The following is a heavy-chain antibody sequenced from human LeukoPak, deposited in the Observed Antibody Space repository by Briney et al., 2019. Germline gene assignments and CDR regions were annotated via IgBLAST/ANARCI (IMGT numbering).Heavy chain of an antibody. CDR3: ARSSSGTYHY. J-gene: IGHJ4*02. D-gene: IGHD3-10*01. CDR1: GYNFASYT. Sequence: ASVKVSCKTSGYNFASYTMHWLRQAPGQSPEWMGSINGDNGNTKYSEKFQGRVTFTGDTSASSAYMELSRLRSEDTAVYYCARSSSGTYHYWGQGTLVTVSS. CDR2: INGDNGNT. V-gene: IGHV1-3*01.